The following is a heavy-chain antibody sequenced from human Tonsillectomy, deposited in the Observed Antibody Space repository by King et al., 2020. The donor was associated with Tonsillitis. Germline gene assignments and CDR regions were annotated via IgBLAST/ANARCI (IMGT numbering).Heavy chain of an antibody. CDR2: IYPGDSDT. CDR3: ARFSGSYVSASDV. V-gene: IGHV5-51*01. D-gene: IGHD1-26*01. CDR1: AYSFTSYW. Sequence: VQLVESGAEVKKPGESLKMSCKGSAYSFTSYWIGWVRQMPGKGLEWMGIIYPGDSDTRYSPSFQGQVTISADKSISTAYLQWSSLKASDTAMYYCARFSGSYVSASDVWGQGTTVTVSS. J-gene: IGHJ6*02.